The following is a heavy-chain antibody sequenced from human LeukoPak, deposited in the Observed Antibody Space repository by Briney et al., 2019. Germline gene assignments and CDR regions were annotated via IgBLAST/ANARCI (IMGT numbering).Heavy chain of an antibody. D-gene: IGHD3-10*01. CDR1: GGSISSYY. CDR3: ARDPWYYYGSGSYYP. J-gene: IGHJ5*02. CDR2: IYYSGSN. V-gene: IGHV4-59*01. Sequence: PSETLSLTCTVSGGSISSYYWSWIRQPPGKGLEWIGYIYYSGSNNYNPSLKSRVTISVDTSKNQFSLKLSSVTAADTAVYYCARDPWYYYGSGSYYPWGQGTLVTVSS.